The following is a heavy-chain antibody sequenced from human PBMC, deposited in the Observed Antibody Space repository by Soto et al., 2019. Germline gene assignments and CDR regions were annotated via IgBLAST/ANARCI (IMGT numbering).Heavy chain of an antibody. D-gene: IGHD5-18*01. J-gene: IGHJ4*02. V-gene: IGHV3-9*01. CDR1: GFTFDDYA. CDR3: AKDFTTMVRMCDY. Sequence: EVQLVESGGALVQPGRSLRLSCAASGFTFDDYAMHWVRQAPGKGPEWVSGIIWNSASIGYADSVKGRFTISRDNAKKSLYLQMNSLKADDTAVYFCAKDFTTMVRMCDYWGQGTLVTVSS. CDR2: IIWNSASI.